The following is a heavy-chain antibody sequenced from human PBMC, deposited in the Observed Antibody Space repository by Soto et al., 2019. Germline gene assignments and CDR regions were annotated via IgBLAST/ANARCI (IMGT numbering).Heavy chain of an antibody. D-gene: IGHD3-9*01. J-gene: IGHJ5*01. CDR2: VSYSGNT. CDR1: GDSVSNIYYY. CDR3: DRRYYDSLTGYYIGWFES. Sequence: QVQLQESGPGLVKPSETLSLTCSVSGDSVSNIYYYWGWIRQPPGKGLEWIGSVSYSGNTYYHPSLTSRVAVSADTSENQFSLTLSAVTAADTAVYYCDRRYYDSLTGYYIGWFESWGQGILVTVSP. V-gene: IGHV4-39*01.